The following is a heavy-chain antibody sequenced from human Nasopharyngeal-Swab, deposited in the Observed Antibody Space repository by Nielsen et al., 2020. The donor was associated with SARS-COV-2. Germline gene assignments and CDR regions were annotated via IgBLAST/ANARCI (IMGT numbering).Heavy chain of an antibody. V-gene: IGHV1-8*01. D-gene: IGHD1-7*01. J-gene: IGHJ4*02. CDR3: ARMGTDRQLLDY. CDR2: MNPNSGNT. Sequence: WVRQAPGQGLEWMGWMNPNSGNTGYAQKFQGRVTMTRNTSISTAYMELSSLRSEDTAVYYCARMGTDRQLLDYWGQGTLVTVSS.